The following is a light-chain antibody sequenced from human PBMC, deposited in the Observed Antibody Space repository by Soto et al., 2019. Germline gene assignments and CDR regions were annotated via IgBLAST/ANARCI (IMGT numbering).Light chain of an antibody. CDR1: NSDVGRYTF. CDR2: AFS. CDR3: YSYTASDIWV. Sequence: QSALTQPRSVSGSPGQSVTISCTGTNSDVGRYTFVSWYQQLPGKAPKLLISAFSQRPSGVPDRFSGSKSGNTASLTISGLQADDEADYFCYSYTASDIWVFGGGTKLTVL. J-gene: IGLJ3*02. V-gene: IGLV2-11*01.